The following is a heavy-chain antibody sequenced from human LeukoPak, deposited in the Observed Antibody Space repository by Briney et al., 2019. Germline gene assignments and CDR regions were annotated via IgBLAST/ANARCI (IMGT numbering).Heavy chain of an antibody. CDR2: IRQDGSEK. Sequence: PGGSLRLSCAASGFTFSSYWMSSVRQAPGKGLEWVANIRQDGSEKYYVDSVKGRFTISRDNAKNSLYLQMNSLRAEDTAVYYCARLQYQLLGVYYYCYMDVWGKGTTVTLCS. D-gene: IGHD2-2*01. V-gene: IGHV3-7*01. J-gene: IGHJ6*03. CDR3: ARLQYQLLGVYYYCYMDV. CDR1: GFTFSSYW.